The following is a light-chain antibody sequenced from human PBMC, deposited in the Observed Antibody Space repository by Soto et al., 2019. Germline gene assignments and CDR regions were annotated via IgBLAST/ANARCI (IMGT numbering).Light chain of an antibody. CDR3: QQSYSTPWT. CDR1: QSITSY. J-gene: IGKJ1*01. V-gene: IGKV1-39*01. CDR2: AAS. Sequence: DIQMTQSPSSLSASVGDRVTITCRASQSITSYLNWYQQKPGKAPKLLIFAASSLQSGVPSRFSGSGSGTDFTLTISSLQHEDFATYYCQQSYSTPWTFGQGTKADIK.